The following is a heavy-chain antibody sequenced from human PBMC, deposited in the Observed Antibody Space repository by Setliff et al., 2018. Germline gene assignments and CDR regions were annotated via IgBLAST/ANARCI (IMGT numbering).Heavy chain of an antibody. D-gene: IGHD1-1*01. CDR2: MYYGGGGST. J-gene: IGHJ1*01. CDR1: GASVSGNSYY. CDR3: VREGYSEYFQD. V-gene: IGHV4-39*07. Sequence: SETLSLTCTVSGASVSGNSYYWGWIRQPPGKGLEWIGSMYYGGGGSTYYNASLKSRVTISVDKSKNQFSLKLTSVTAADTAVYYCVREGYSEYFQDWGRGTLVTVSS.